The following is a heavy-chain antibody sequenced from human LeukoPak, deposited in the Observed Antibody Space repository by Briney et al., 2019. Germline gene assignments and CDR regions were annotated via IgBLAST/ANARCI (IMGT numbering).Heavy chain of an antibody. Sequence: ASVKVSCKASGYTFTNYLIHWVRQAPGQSLEWMGWVAAVNGNTDSSQKFQDRVTFIWDTSATTAYMQLSSLKYEDTAVYYCAREVPGGNPFDYWGQGTLVTVSS. J-gene: IGHJ4*02. D-gene: IGHD4-23*01. V-gene: IGHV1-3*01. CDR1: GYTFTNYL. CDR3: AREVPGGNPFDY. CDR2: VAAVNGNT.